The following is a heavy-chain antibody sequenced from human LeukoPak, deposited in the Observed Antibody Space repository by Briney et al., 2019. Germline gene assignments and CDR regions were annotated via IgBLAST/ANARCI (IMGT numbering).Heavy chain of an antibody. J-gene: IGHJ2*01. V-gene: IGHV3-74*01. Sequence: GGSLRLSCAASGFTFNSYLMSWVRQAPGKGLVWVTRIDGDGATTSYEDSVKGRFTISRDNANNMVYLEMNSLRVEDTAVYYCTRDSGADRTYFDLWGRGTLVTVSS. CDR3: TRDSGADRTYFDL. D-gene: IGHD7-27*01. CDR1: GFTFNSYL. CDR2: IDGDGATT.